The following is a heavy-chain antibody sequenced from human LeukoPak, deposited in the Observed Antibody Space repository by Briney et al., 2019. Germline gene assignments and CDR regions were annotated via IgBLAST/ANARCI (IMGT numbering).Heavy chain of an antibody. CDR2: ISAYNGNT. Sequence: ASVKVSCKASGYTFTSYGISWVRQAPRQGLEWMGWISAYNGNTNYAQKLQGRVTMTTDTSTSTAYMALRSLRSDDTAVYYCAREYYYDSSGYSESFDYWGQGTLVTVSS. V-gene: IGHV1-18*01. CDR3: AREYYYDSSGYSESFDY. J-gene: IGHJ4*02. D-gene: IGHD3-22*01. CDR1: GYTFTSYG.